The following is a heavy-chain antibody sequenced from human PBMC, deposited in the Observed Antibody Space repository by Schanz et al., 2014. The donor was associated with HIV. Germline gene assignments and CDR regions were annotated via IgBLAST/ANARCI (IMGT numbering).Heavy chain of an antibody. Sequence: QAQLVQSGAEMKKSGASVRVSCKASGYTFTNYDVNWVRQAAGQGPEWMGWMNPNSGNTAYAQKFQGRLTMTGNPSISAAYRELSSLRSEDPAVYYGARSRGPGSYYTPPVYWGQGTLVTVSS. CDR1: GYTFTNYD. CDR3: ARSRGPGSYYTPPVY. V-gene: IGHV1-8*02. J-gene: IGHJ4*02. CDR2: MNPNSGNT. D-gene: IGHD3-10*01.